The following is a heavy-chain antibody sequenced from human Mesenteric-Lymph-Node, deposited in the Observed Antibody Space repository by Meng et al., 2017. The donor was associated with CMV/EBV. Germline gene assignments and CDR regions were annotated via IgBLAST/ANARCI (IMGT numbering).Heavy chain of an antibody. V-gene: IGHV4-59*01. CDR1: GGSISSYY. J-gene: IGHJ4*02. CDR2: IYYSGST. CDR3: ARETTGGFDY. D-gene: IGHD1-1*01. Sequence: SETLSLTCTVSGGSISSYYWSWIRQPPGKGLEWIGYIYYSGSTHYNPSLKSRVTISVDTSKNQFSLKLSSVTAADTAVYYCARETTGGFDYWGQGTLVTVSS.